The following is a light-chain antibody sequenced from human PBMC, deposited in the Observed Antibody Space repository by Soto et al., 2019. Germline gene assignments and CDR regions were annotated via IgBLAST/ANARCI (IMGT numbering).Light chain of an antibody. Sequence: QSALTQPASVSGSPGQSITISCTGTSSDVGGYNYVSWYQQHPGKAPKLMIYEVSNRPSGVSNRFSGSKYGNTASLTISGLQAEDEADYYCSSYTSSSTLYVFGTGTKLTV. J-gene: IGLJ1*01. CDR3: SSYTSSSTLYV. CDR2: EVS. V-gene: IGLV2-14*01. CDR1: SSDVGGYNY.